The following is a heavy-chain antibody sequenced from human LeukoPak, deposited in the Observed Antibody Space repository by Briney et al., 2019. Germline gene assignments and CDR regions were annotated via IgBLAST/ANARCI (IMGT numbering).Heavy chain of an antibody. D-gene: IGHD3-10*01. J-gene: IGHJ4*02. V-gene: IGHV3-33*08. Sequence: QPGGSLRLSCAASGFTFSSYGKHWVRQAPGKGLEWVAVIWYDGSNKYYADSVKGRFTISRDNSKNTLYLQMNSLRAEDTAVYYCARDSDQNYYGSGSYYPDYWGQGTLVTVSS. CDR1: GFTFSSYG. CDR3: ARDSDQNYYGSGSYYPDY. CDR2: IWYDGSNK.